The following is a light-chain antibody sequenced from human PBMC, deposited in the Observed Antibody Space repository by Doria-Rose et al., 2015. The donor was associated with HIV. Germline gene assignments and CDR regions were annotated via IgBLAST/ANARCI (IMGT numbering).Light chain of an antibody. CDR3: QQYKSYPIS. CDR2: AAS. Sequence: TQSPSSMSASVGDRVTITCRASQDINTYLVWFQQKPGKAPKSLIYAASSLQSGVPSKFRGSGSETDFTPTITSLQPEDFATYYCQQYKSYPISFGQGRRLEIK. J-gene: IGKJ5*01. CDR1: QDINTY. V-gene: IGKV1-16*02.